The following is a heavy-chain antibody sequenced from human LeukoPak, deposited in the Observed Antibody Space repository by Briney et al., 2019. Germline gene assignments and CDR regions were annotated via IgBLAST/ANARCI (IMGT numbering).Heavy chain of an antibody. D-gene: IGHD2-2*01. CDR1: GYTFTGYY. J-gene: IGHJ4*02. Sequence: APVKVSCKASGYTFTGYYMHWVRQAPGQGLEWMGWINPNSGGTNYAQKFQGRVTMTRDTSISTAYMELSRLRSDDTAVYYCAREGGVPADRHFDYWDRGTLVTVSS. CDR3: AREGGVPADRHFDY. CDR2: INPNSGGT. V-gene: IGHV1-2*02.